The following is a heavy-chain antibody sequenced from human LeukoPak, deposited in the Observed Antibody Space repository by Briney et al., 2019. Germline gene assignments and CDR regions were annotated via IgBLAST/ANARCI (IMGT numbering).Heavy chain of an antibody. CDR1: GFTFSKSG. CDR3: ALIGPPDCSSTSCREGTD. CDR2: IRNDGREK. V-gene: IGHV3-30*02. Sequence: GGSLRLSCGASGFTFSKSGIHWVRQAPGKGLEWVAFIRNDGREKYYTDSVKGRFTIPRDNSKNTLDLQMNSLRLGDTAVYYCALIGPPDCSSTSCREGTDWGQGTLVTVSS. J-gene: IGHJ1*01. D-gene: IGHD2-2*01.